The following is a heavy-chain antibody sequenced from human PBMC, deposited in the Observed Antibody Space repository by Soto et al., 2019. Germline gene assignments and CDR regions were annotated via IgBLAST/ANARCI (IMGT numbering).Heavy chain of an antibody. J-gene: IGHJ6*03. CDR2: ISYDGSNK. D-gene: IGHD3-10*01. Sequence: QPGGSLRLSCAASGFTFSSYGMHWVRQAPGKGLEWVAVISYDGSNKYYADSVKGRFTISRDNSKNTLYLQMNSLRAEDTAVYYCAKGGGKAEGFGELYYYYYYMDVGGKGTTVTVSS. CDR3: AKGGGKAEGFGELYYYYYYMDV. V-gene: IGHV3-30*18. CDR1: GFTFSSYG.